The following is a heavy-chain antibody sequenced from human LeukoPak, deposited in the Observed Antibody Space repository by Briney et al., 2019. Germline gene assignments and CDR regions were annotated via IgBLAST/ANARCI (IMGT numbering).Heavy chain of an antibody. V-gene: IGHV1-69*13. CDR1: GGTFSSYA. D-gene: IGHD3-9*01. J-gene: IGHJ3*02. CDR3: ARPPLLGGYFFGFYI. CDR2: IIPIFGTA. Sequence: GASVKVSCKASGGTFSSYAISWVRQAPGQGLEWMGGIIPIFGTANYAQKFQGRVTITADESTSTAYMELSSLRSEDTAVYYCARPPLLGGYFFGFYIWGQGANGPVSS.